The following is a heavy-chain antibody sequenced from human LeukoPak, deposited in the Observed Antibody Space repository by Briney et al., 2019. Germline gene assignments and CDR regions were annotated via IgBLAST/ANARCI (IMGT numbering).Heavy chain of an antibody. D-gene: IGHD3-22*01. Sequence: SETLSLTCTVSGGSISSYYWSWIWQPPGKGLEWIGYIYYSGSTNYYPSLKSRVTISVDTSKDQFSLKLTSVTAADTAVYYCARKSMIVGSPFDYWGQGTLVTVSS. CDR2: IYYSGST. V-gene: IGHV4-59*01. CDR1: GGSISSYY. CDR3: ARKSMIVGSPFDY. J-gene: IGHJ4*02.